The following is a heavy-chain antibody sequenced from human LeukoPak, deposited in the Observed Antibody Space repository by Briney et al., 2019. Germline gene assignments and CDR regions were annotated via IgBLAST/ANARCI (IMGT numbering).Heavy chain of an antibody. CDR2: ISAYNGNT. D-gene: IGHD3-3*01. CDR1: GYTFTSYG. Sequence: ASVKVSCKASGYTFTSYGISWVRQAPGQGLEWMGWISAYNGNTNYAQKLQGRVTMTTDTSTSTAYMELRSLRSDDTAVYYCARSYDFWSGYYTLYYHYYMDVWGKGTTVTVSS. V-gene: IGHV1-18*01. J-gene: IGHJ6*03. CDR3: ARSYDFWSGYYTLYYHYYMDV.